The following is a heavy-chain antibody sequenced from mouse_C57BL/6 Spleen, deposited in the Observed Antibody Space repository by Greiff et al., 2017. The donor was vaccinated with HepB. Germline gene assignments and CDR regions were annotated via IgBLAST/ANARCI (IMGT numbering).Heavy chain of an antibody. CDR2: INPSNGGT. Sequence: QVQLQQPGTELVKPGASVKLSCKASGYTFTSYWMHWVKQRPGQGLEWIGNINPSNGGTNYNEKFKSKATLTVDKSSSTAYMQLSSLTSEDSAVYYCARGLYYYGSSPVPWFAYWGQGTLVTVSA. V-gene: IGHV1-53*01. D-gene: IGHD1-1*01. CDR1: GYTFTSYW. CDR3: ARGLYYYGSSPVPWFAY. J-gene: IGHJ3*01.